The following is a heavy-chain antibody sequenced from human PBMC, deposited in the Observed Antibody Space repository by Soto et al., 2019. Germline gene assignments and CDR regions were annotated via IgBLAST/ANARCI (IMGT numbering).Heavy chain of an antibody. Sequence: QSQTLSLTCTVSGGSVSSGSYYWSWIRQPPGKGLEWIGYIYYSGSTNYNPSLKSRVTISVDTSKNQFSLKLSSVTAADTAVYYCARDQYCSGGSCYGYWGQGTLVTVSS. V-gene: IGHV4-61*01. CDR3: ARDQYCSGGSCYGY. J-gene: IGHJ4*02. CDR2: IYYSGST. CDR1: GGSVSSGSYY. D-gene: IGHD2-15*01.